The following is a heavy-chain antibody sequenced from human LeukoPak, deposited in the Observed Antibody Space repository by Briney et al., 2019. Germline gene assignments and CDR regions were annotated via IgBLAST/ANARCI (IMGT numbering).Heavy chain of an antibody. V-gene: IGHV1-69*06. J-gene: IGHJ5*02. D-gene: IGHD3-3*01. CDR3: AREPLPSGKFWSGSANWFDP. CDR2: IIPIFGTA. Sequence: SVKVSCKASGYTFTSYGVSWVRQAPGQGLEWMGGIIPIFGTANYAQKFQGRVTITADKSTSTAYMELSSLRSEDTAVYYCAREPLPSGKFWSGSANWFDPWGQGTLVTVSS. CDR1: GYTFTSYG.